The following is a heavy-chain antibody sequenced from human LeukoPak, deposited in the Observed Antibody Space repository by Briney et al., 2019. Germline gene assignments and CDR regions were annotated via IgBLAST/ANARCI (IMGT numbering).Heavy chain of an antibody. V-gene: IGHV3-23*01. CDR3: ARGFPYCSSTSCYPPDY. J-gene: IGHJ4*02. D-gene: IGHD2-2*01. CDR2: ISGSGGSP. Sequence: GSLRLSCAASGFTFSSYAIIWVRQAPGKGLEWVSVISGSGGSPYYAASVKGRFTISRDNSKNTLYLQMNSLRAEDTAVYYCARGFPYCSSTSCYPPDYWGQGTLVTVSS. CDR1: GFTFSSYA.